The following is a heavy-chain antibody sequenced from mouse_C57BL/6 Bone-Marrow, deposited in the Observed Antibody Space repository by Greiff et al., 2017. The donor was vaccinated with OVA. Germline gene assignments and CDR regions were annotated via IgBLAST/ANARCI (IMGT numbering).Heavy chain of an antibody. Sequence: QVQLQQPGAELVKPGASVKLSCKASGYTFTRYWMQWVKQRPGQGLEWIGEIDPSDSYTNYNQKFKGKATLTVDTSSSTAYMQLSSLTSEDSAVYYCAREERATFDYWGQGTTLTVSS. CDR1: GYTFTRYW. J-gene: IGHJ2*01. CDR3: AREERATFDY. CDR2: IDPSDSYT. V-gene: IGHV1-50*01. D-gene: IGHD3-1*01.